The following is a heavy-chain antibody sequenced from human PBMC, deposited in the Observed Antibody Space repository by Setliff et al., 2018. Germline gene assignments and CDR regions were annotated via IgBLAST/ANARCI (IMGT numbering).Heavy chain of an antibody. CDR3: ARTPPNRGLSNGWYVDY. D-gene: IGHD6-19*01. J-gene: IGHJ4*02. CDR2: MNPNSGNT. CDR1: GYTFINYD. V-gene: IGHV1-8*01. Sequence: GASVKVSCKASGYTFINYDINWVRQATGQGLEWMGWMNPNSGNTGYAQKFQGRVTMTRNTSISTAYMELSSLRSDDTAVYYCARTPPNRGLSNGWYVDYWGQGALVTVSS.